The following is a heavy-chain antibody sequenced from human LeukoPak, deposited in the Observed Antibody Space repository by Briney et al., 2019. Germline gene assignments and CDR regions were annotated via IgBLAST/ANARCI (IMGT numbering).Heavy chain of an antibody. CDR1: GGSFSGYY. CDR3: ARSGYSYGYFLPPSRLFDY. D-gene: IGHD5-18*01. V-gene: IGHV4-34*01. J-gene: IGHJ4*02. CDR2: INHSGST. Sequence: SETLSLTCAVYGGSFSGYYWSWIRQPPEKGLEWIGEINHSGSTNYNPSLKSRVTISVDTSKNQFSLKLSSVTAADTAVYYCARSGYSYGYFLPPSRLFDYWGQGTLVTVSS.